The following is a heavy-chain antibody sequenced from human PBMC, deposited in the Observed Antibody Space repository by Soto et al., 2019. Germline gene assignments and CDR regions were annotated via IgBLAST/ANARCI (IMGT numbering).Heavy chain of an antibody. V-gene: IGHV3-21*01. CDR2: ISSSSSYI. Sequence: GGSLRLSCAASGFTFSSYSMNWVRQAPGKGLEWVSSISSSSSYIYYADSVKGRFTISRDNAKNSLYLQMNSLRAEDTAVYYCARLLDSDCSGGSCYYYYYGMDVWGQGTTVTVSS. J-gene: IGHJ6*02. CDR1: GFTFSSYS. CDR3: ARLLDSDCSGGSCYYYYYGMDV. D-gene: IGHD2-15*01.